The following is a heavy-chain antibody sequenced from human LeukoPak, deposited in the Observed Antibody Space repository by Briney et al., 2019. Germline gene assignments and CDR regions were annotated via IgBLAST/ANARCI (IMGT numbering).Heavy chain of an antibody. CDR2: INHSGST. J-gene: IGHJ4*02. D-gene: IGHD2-21*01. CDR1: GGSFSGYY. Sequence: PSETLSLTCAVYGGSFSGYYWSWIRQPPGKGLEWIGEINHSGSTNYNPSLKSRVTISVDTSKNQFSLKLSSVTAADTAVYYCARGLGLRRIPRENYFDYWGQGTLVTVSS. CDR3: ARGLGLRRIPRENYFDY. V-gene: IGHV4-34*01.